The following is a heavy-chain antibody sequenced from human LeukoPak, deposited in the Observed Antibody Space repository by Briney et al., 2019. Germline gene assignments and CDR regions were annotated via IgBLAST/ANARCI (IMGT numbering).Heavy chain of an antibody. D-gene: IGHD3-22*01. J-gene: IGHJ6*02. CDR3: ARDDSRHYYDSSDDYYYYYGMDV. CDR1: GGSISSGDYY. Sequence: SETLSLNCTVSGGSISSGDYYWSWIRQPPGKGLEWIGYIYYSGSTYYNPSLKSRVTISVDTSKNQFSLKLSSVTAADTAVYYCARDDSRHYYDSSDDYYYYYGMDVWGQGTTVTVSS. CDR2: IYYSGST. V-gene: IGHV4-30-4*01.